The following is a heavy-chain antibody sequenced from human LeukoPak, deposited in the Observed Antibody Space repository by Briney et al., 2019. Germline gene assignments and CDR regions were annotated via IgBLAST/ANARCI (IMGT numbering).Heavy chain of an antibody. J-gene: IGHJ4*02. V-gene: IGHV1-69*01. Sequence: ASVKVSCTGSGGTFSSYAISWVRQAPGQGLEWMGGIIPIFGTANYAQKFQGRVTITADESTSTAYMELSSLRSEDTAVYYCARRGPYCSSTSCYQLDYWGQGTLVTVSS. CDR2: IIPIFGTA. CDR1: GGTFSSYA. CDR3: ARRGPYCSSTSCYQLDY. D-gene: IGHD2-2*01.